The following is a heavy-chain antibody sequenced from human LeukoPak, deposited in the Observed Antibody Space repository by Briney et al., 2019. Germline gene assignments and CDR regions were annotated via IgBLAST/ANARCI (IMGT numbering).Heavy chain of an antibody. V-gene: IGHV3-21*01. CDR2: ISSSSSYI. Sequence: PGGSLRLSCAASGFTFSSYWMSWVRQAPGKGLKWVSSISSSSSYIYYADSVKGRFTISRDNAKNSLYLQMNSLRAEDTAVYYCASTGLLNFDYWGQGTLVTVSS. CDR3: ASTGLLNFDY. D-gene: IGHD2-15*01. CDR1: GFTFSSYW. J-gene: IGHJ4*02.